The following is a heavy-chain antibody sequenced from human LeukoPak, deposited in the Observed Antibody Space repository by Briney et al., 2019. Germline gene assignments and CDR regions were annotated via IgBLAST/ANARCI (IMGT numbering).Heavy chain of an antibody. D-gene: IGHD3-9*01. CDR2: INPNSGGT. CDR3: ARGGLLRYFDWLLYSY. J-gene: IGHJ4*02. CDR1: GHTFTGCY. V-gene: IGHV1-2*02. Sequence: ASVKVSCKASGHTFTGCYMHWVRQAPGQGLEWMGWINPNSGGTNYAQKFQGRVTMTRDTSISTAYMELSRLRSDDTAVYYCARGGLLRYFDWLLYSYWGQGTLVTVSS.